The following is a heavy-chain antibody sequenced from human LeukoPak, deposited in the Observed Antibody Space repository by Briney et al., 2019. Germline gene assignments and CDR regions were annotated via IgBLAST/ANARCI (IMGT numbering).Heavy chain of an antibody. Sequence: GRSLRLSCAASGFTFSMYGTHWVRQAPGKGLEWVAVIANDGKTTYYADSVKGRFTISRDNAKNSLYLQMNSLRAEDTAVYYCAELGITMIGGVWGKGTTVTISS. CDR3: AELGITMIGGV. D-gene: IGHD3-10*02. CDR2: IANDGKTT. CDR1: GFTFSMYG. J-gene: IGHJ6*04. V-gene: IGHV3-30*18.